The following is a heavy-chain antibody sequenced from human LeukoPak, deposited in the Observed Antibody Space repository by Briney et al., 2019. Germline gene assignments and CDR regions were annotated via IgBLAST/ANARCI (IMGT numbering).Heavy chain of an antibody. V-gene: IGHV1-46*01. D-gene: IGHD6-19*01. J-gene: IGHJ4*02. Sequence: GASVKVSCKASGYSFTTYYVHWVRQAPGQGLEWMGIINPSAGSATYAQKFQERVTMTTDTSTSTVYMELSSLRADDTAVYYCTRDIEGAIVGSGWYCSFDYWGQGTLVTVSS. CDR3: TRDIEGAIVGSGWYCSFDY. CDR1: GYSFTTYY. CDR2: INPSAGSA.